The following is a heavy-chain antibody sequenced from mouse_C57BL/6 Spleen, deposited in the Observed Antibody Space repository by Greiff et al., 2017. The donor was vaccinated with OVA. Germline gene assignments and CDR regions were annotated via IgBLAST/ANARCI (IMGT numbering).Heavy chain of an antibody. D-gene: IGHD2-10*02. V-gene: IGHV1-69*01. Sequence: VQLQQSGAELVMPGASVKLSCKASGYTFTSYWMHWVKQRPGQGLEWIGEIDPSDSYTNYNQKFKGKSTLTVDKSSSTAYMQHSSLTSEDSAVYYCARGYGNFAWFAYWGQGTLVTVSA. J-gene: IGHJ3*01. CDR1: GYTFTSYW. CDR3: ARGYGNFAWFAY. CDR2: IDPSDSYT.